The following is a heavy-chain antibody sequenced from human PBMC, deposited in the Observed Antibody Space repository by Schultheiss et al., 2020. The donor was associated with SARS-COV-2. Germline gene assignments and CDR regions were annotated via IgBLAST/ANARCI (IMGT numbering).Heavy chain of an antibody. Sequence: ASVKVSCKASGYTFTGYYMHWVRQAPGQGLEWMGWINPNSGGTNYAQKFQGWVTMTRDTSISTAYMELSRLRSDDTAVYYCARDLGYEPYYYYGMDVWGQGTTVTVSS. V-gene: IGHV1-2*04. CDR1: GYTFTGYY. J-gene: IGHJ6*02. CDR2: INPNSGGT. CDR3: ARDLGYEPYYYYGMDV. D-gene: IGHD5-12*01.